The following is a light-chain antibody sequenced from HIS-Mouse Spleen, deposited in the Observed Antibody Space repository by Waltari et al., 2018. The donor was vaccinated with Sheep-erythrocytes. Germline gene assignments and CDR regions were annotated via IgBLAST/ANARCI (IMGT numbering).Light chain of an antibody. CDR1: SSDVGGYNY. CDR2: DVS. Sequence: QSALTQPRPVSGSPGQSVTISCTGTSSDVGGYNYVSWYQQHPGKAPKLMIYDVSKRPSGVPDRFQAEDEADYYCCSYAGSYNHVFATGTKVTVL. V-gene: IGLV2-11*01. CDR3: CSYAGSYNHV. J-gene: IGLJ1*01.